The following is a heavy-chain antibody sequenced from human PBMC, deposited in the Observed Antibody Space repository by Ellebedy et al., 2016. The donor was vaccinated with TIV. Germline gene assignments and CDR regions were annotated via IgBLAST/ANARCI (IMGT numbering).Heavy chain of an antibody. Sequence: AASVKVSCKVSGYTLTELSMHWVRQAPGKGLEWMGGFDPEDGETIYAQKFQGRVTMTEDTSTDTAYMGLSSLRSEETAVYYWAIVSGGSGSYWNYYYYGMDVWGQGTTVTVSS. D-gene: IGHD3-10*01. J-gene: IGHJ6*02. V-gene: IGHV1-24*01. CDR3: AIVSGGSGSYWNYYYYGMDV. CDR2: FDPEDGET. CDR1: GYTLTELS.